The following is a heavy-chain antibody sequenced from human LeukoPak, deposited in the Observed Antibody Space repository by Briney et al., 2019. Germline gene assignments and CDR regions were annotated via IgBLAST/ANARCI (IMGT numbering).Heavy chain of an antibody. D-gene: IGHD4-17*01. CDR1: VFTFSSYW. V-gene: IGHV3-7*01. Sequence: GGSLRLSCPASVFTFSSYWMSWVRQAPGKGLERVANIKQEGSEKYYVDSVKGRFTISRDNAKNSLYLQMNSVRAEDTAVYFWARGGDYDPYFYMVVWGKRPTVTVS. J-gene: IGHJ6*03. CDR2: IKQEGSEK. CDR3: ARGGDYDPYFYMVV.